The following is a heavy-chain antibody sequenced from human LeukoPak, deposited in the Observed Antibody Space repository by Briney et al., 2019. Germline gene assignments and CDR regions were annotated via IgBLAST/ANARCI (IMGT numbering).Heavy chain of an antibody. Sequence: ASVKVSCKASGYTFTGYHMHWMRQAPGQGLEWMGWINPSSGGTNYAQTLQGRVTMTRDTSISTAYMELSSLRSDDTAVYYCARGRSSWYGTNNWFDPWGQGTLVTVSS. CDR2: INPSSGGT. CDR3: ARGRSSWYGTNNWFDP. J-gene: IGHJ5*02. CDR1: GYTFTGYH. D-gene: IGHD6-13*01. V-gene: IGHV1-2*02.